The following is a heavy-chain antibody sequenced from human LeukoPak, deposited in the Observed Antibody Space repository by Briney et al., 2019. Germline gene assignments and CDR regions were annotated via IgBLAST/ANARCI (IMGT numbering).Heavy chain of an antibody. CDR3: ARGPSAVAGYFDY. V-gene: IGHV4-59*01. CDR1: GGSISSYY. D-gene: IGHD6-19*01. Sequence: KTSETLSLTCTVSGGSISSYYWSCIRQPPGEGLEWIGYIYSSGSTNYNPSLKSRVTISVDTSKNQFSLKLSSVTAADTAVYYCARGPSAVAGYFDYWGQGILVTVSS. CDR2: IYSSGST. J-gene: IGHJ4*02.